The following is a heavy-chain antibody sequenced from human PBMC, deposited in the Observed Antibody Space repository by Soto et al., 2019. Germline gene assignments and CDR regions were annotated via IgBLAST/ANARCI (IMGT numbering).Heavy chain of an antibody. J-gene: IGHJ5*02. CDR3: ARDIRITMVRGVTQPDNWFDP. Sequence: GASVKVSCKASGYTFTSYYMHWVRQAPGQGLEWMGIINPSGGSTGYAQKFQGRVTMTRDTSTSTVYMELSSLRSEDTAVYYCARDIRITMVRGVTQPDNWFDPWGQGTLVTVSS. D-gene: IGHD3-10*01. CDR1: GYTFTSYY. CDR2: INPSGGST. V-gene: IGHV1-46*03.